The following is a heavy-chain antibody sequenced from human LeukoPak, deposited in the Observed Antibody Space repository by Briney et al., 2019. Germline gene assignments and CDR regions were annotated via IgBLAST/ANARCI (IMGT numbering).Heavy chain of an antibody. CDR3: ARGGSGMLGYYDFWSGQAGSQNWSDP. D-gene: IGHD3-3*01. J-gene: IGHJ5*02. CDR2: IYYSGST. Sequence: SETLSLTCTVSGGSISSGGYYWSWIRQHPGKGLEWIGYIYYSGSTYYNPSLKSRVTISVDTSKNQFSLKLSSVTAADTAVYYCARGGSGMLGYYDFWSGQAGSQNWSDPWGQGTLVTVSS. V-gene: IGHV4-31*03. CDR1: GGSISSGGYY.